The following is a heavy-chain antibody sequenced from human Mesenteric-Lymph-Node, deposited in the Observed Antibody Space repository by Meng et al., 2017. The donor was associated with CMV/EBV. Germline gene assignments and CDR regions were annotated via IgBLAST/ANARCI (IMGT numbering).Heavy chain of an antibody. CDR3: AREQGGRGWYTVDY. Sequence: CSASGFSFSGSPITWVRQAPGQGLDWVSAINTAGRTYYADSVKGRFTISRDNSKNTINLEMNNLGAEDTAIYYCAREQGGRGWYTVDYWGQGALVTVSS. D-gene: IGHD6-19*01. J-gene: IGHJ4*02. CDR2: INTAGRT. V-gene: IGHV3-23*01. CDR1: GFSFSGSP.